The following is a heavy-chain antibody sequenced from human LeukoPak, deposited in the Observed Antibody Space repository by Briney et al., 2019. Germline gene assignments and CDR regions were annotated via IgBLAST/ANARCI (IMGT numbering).Heavy chain of an antibody. CDR1: GYTFTSYG. CDR2: IIPILGIA. D-gene: IGHD3-3*01. Sequence: ASVKVSCKASGYTFTSYGISWVRQAPGQGLEWMGRIIPILGIANYAQKFQGRVTITADKSTSTAYMELSSLRSEDTAVYYCAVDFWSGYYSLGMDVWGQGTTVTVSS. CDR3: AVDFWSGYYSLGMDV. J-gene: IGHJ6*02. V-gene: IGHV1-69*04.